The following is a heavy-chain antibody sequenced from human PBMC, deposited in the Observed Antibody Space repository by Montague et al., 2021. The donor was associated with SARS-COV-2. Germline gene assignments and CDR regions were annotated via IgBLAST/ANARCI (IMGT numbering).Heavy chain of an antibody. Sequence: SETLSLTCTVSGGSISSSSYYWGWIRQPPGKGLEWIGSIYYSGSTYYNPSLKSRVTISVDTSKNQFSLKLSSVTAADTAVYYRFLYSSSSRWFDPWGQGTLVTVSS. D-gene: IGHD6-13*01. CDR3: FLYSSSSRWFDP. J-gene: IGHJ5*02. V-gene: IGHV4-39*01. CDR1: GGSISSSSYY. CDR2: IYYSGST.